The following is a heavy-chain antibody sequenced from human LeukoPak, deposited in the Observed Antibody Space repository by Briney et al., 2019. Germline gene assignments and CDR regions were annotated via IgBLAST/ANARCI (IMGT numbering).Heavy chain of an antibody. V-gene: IGHV3-30*03. J-gene: IGHJ4*02. D-gene: IGHD6-13*01. Sequence: PGGSLRLSCAASGFTVSSNYMSGVRQAPGKGLEWVAIISYDGSNKYFADSVKGRFTISRDSSKNTLYLQMNSLRAEDTAVYYCARDRSSSWALDYWGQGTLVTVPS. CDR3: ARDRSSSWALDY. CDR1: GFTVSSNY. CDR2: ISYDGSNK.